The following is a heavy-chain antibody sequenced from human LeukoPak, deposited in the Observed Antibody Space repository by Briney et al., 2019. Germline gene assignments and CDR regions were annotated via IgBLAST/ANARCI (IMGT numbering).Heavy chain of an antibody. Sequence: PSETLSLTCTVSGGSISSYYWSWIRQPPGKGLEWIGYIHYSGSTNYNPSLKSRVTISVDTSKNQFSLKLSSVTAADTAVYCCARSLAFGGVIVHFDYWGQGTLVTVSS. D-gene: IGHD3-16*02. CDR2: IHYSGST. CDR1: GGSISSYY. CDR3: ARSLAFGGVIVHFDY. V-gene: IGHV4-59*01. J-gene: IGHJ4*02.